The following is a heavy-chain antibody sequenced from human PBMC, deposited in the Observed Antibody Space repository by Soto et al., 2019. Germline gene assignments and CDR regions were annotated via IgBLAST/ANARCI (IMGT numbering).Heavy chain of an antibody. CDR2: IYSGGST. V-gene: IGHV3-53*02. CDR1: GFSVSSDY. D-gene: IGHD1-1*01. J-gene: IGHJ3*02. CDR3: ARARKWNDLDI. Sequence: DVQLVETGGGLIQPGGSLRLSCAASGFSVSSDYMNWVRQDPVKGLEWISVIYSGGSTYYADSVRGRFTISRDNSDNTLFLQMDSLRVEDTAVYYCARARKWNDLDIWGQGTMVTVSS.